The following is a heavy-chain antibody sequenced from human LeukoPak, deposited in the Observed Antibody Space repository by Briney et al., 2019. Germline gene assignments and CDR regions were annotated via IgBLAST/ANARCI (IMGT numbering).Heavy chain of an antibody. CDR1: GFTFSSYW. CDR2: TNTDGSRI. CDR3: VRDSLSGGFWNGYPMDV. J-gene: IGHJ6*02. V-gene: IGHV3-74*03. D-gene: IGHD3-3*01. Sequence: GGSLRLSCAASGFTFSSYWMHWVRQAPGKGLVWLSRTNTDGSRITYANSVKGRFTISRDNARNTLYLQMSSLRAEDTAVYYCVRDSLSGGFWNGYPMDVWGQGTTVTVSS.